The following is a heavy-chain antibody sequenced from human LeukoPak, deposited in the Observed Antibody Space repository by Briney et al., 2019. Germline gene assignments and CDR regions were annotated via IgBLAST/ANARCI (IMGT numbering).Heavy chain of an antibody. D-gene: IGHD5-18*01. V-gene: IGHV4-30-4*01. CDR1: GGSISSGDYY. CDR2: IYYSGST. CDR3: ARVRGYSYGYNWFDP. J-gene: IGHJ5*02. Sequence: SQTLSLTCTVSGGSISSGDYYWSWLRQPPGKGLEWIGYIYYSGSTYYNPSLKSRVTISVDTSKNQFSLKLSSVTAADTAVYYCARVRGYSYGYNWFDPWGQGTLVTVSS.